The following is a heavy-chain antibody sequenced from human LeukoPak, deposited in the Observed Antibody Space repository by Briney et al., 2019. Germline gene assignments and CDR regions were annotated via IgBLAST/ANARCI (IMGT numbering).Heavy chain of an antibody. V-gene: IGHV1-46*01. J-gene: IGHJ4*02. D-gene: IGHD4-23*01. CDR2: INPSGGST. CDR3: ARLSPPTVVPEEYFDY. Sequence: ASVKVSCKASGYTFTSYYMHWVRQAPGQGLEWMGIINPSGGSTSYAQKFQGRVTMTRDTSTSTVYMELSSLRSEDTAVYYCARLSPPTVVPEEYFDYWGQGTLVTVSS. CDR1: GYTFTSYY.